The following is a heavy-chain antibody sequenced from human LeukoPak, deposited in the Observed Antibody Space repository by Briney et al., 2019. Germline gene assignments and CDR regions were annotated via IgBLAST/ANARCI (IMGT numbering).Heavy chain of an antibody. D-gene: IGHD3-22*01. CDR1: GDSISSYY. V-gene: IGHV4-59*08. Sequence: SETLSLTCTVSGDSISSYYWSWIRQPPGKGLEWIGYIYYSGSTSYNPSLKSRVTISIDTSKNQFSLRLSTVTAADTAVYYCARLYYDSSGYYYYFDYWGQGTLVTVSS. CDR2: IYYSGST. J-gene: IGHJ4*02. CDR3: ARLYYDSSGYYYYFDY.